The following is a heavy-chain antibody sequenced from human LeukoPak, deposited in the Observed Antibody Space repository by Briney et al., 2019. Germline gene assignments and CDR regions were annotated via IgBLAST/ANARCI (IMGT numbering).Heavy chain of an antibody. D-gene: IGHD5-24*01. J-gene: IGHJ4*03. CDR1: GFIFRNYW. V-gene: IGHV3-7*04. Sequence: AGGSLRLSCAASGFIFRNYWMSWIRQAPGKGLEWVANINQDGSKQYYVDSVKGRFTISRDNAKNSLYLQMNTRRVDDTAVYYCARDDNYGSDYWGQGTLIAVSS. CDR2: INQDGSKQ. CDR3: ARDDNYGSDY.